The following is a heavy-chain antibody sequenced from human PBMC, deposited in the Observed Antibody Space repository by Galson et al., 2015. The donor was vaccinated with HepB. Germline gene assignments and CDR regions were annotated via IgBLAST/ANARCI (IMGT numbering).Heavy chain of an antibody. D-gene: IGHD3-9*01. V-gene: IGHV3-23*01. Sequence: SLRLSCAASGFTFSSYAMSWVRQAPGKGLEWVSAISGSGGSTYYADSVKGRFTISRDNSKNTLYLQMNSLRAEDTAVYYCASPYYDILTGYYPFDYWGQGTLVTVSS. CDR2: ISGSGGST. CDR3: ASPYYDILTGYYPFDY. J-gene: IGHJ4*02. CDR1: GFTFSSYA.